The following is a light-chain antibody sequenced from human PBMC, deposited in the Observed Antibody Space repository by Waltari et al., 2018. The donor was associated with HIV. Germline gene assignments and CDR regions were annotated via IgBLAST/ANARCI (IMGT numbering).Light chain of an antibody. V-gene: IGKV3-11*01. CDR1: QSVGND. Sequence: PGENATLSCRASQSVGNDLAWYQQRPGQAPKFLIYDASRRAAGVPARFSGGGSETDFTLTISTVEPEDSAVYYCQQRTNWPPLTFGGGTKVEIK. CDR3: QQRTNWPPLT. CDR2: DAS. J-gene: IGKJ4*01.